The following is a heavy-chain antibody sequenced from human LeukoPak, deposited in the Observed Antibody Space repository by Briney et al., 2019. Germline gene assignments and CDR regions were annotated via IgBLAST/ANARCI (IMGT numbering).Heavy chain of an antibody. CDR2: INHSGST. D-gene: IGHD3-10*01. CDR1: GGSFSGYY. Sequence: SETLSLTCAVYGGSFSGYYWSWIRQPPGKGLEWIGEINHSGSTFYNPSLTSQVTISVDTSKNQFSLKLTSVTAADTAVYYCARGGDGARLGYWGQGTLVTVSS. J-gene: IGHJ4*02. CDR3: ARGGDGARLGY. V-gene: IGHV4-34*01.